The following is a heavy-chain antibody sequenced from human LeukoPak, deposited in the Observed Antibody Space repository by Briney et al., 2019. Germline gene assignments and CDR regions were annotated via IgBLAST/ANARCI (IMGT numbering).Heavy chain of an antibody. CDR3: ARVSSGGYDFDY. D-gene: IGHD5-12*01. CDR2: ISSSSSYI. J-gene: IGHJ4*02. CDR1: GFTFSSYS. V-gene: IGHV3-21*01. Sequence: PGGSVRLSCAASGFTFSSYSMNWVRQAPGKGLEWVSSISSSSSYIYYADSVKGRFTISRDNAKNSLYLQMNSLRAEHTAVYYCARVSSGGYDFDYWGQGTLVTVSS.